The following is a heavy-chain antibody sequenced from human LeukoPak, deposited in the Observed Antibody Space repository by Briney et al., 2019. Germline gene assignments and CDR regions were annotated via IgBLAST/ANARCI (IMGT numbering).Heavy chain of an antibody. J-gene: IGHJ4*02. Sequence: PGGSLRLSCAASGFTFSYHWMTWVRQAPGKGLEWVANIKNDGAVKNYVDSVKGRFTISRDNAKNSLYPQMNSLRAEDTAVYYCAKDSYSKGDFWGQGVLVTVSS. D-gene: IGHD6-13*01. CDR2: IKNDGAVK. CDR1: GFTFSYHW. V-gene: IGHV3-7*01. CDR3: AKDSYSKGDF.